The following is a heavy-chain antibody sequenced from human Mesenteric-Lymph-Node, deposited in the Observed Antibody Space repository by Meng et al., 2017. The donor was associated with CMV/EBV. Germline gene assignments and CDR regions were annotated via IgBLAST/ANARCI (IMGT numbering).Heavy chain of an antibody. D-gene: IGHD3-22*01. CDR1: GFTFSSYA. CDR3: AKDRYYYDSRSWFDP. J-gene: IGHJ5*02. V-gene: IGHV3-30-3*01. CDR2: ISYDGSNK. Sequence: GGSLRLSCAASGFTFSSYAMHWVRQAPGKGLEWVAVISYDGSNKYYADSVKGRFTISRDSSKKTLYLQMNSLRVDDTAVYYCAKDRYYYDSRSWFDPWGQGTLVTVSS.